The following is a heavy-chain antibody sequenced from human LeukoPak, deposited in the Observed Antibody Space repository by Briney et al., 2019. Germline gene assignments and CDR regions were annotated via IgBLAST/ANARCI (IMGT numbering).Heavy chain of an antibody. CDR2: ITHSGSP. CDR1: SGSLSGYY. Sequence: PSETLCLTCGVSSGSLSGYYWRWIRQPPGGGLEWIGEITHSGSPNYNPSLKSRVTISGDTSKKQFSLNLTSVCAADTGVYYCARGVDLWGRGTPVTVSS. J-gene: IGHJ2*01. CDR3: ARGVDL. V-gene: IGHV4-34*01.